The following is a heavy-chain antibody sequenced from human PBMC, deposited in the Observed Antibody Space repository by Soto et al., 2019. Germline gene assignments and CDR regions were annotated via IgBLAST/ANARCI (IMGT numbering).Heavy chain of an antibody. V-gene: IGHV2-5*02. J-gene: IGHJ6*02. CDR2: IYWDDDK. CDR1: GFSLNTYGVG. CDR3: ARSSPDQGYFYGVDV. Sequence: QITLKESGPALVKPTQTLTLTCTFSGFSLNTYGVGVGWIRQPPGKTLEWLALIYWDDDKRYSPSLKSRLTITKDTSKDQVVLTTTNMDPVDTATYYCARSSPDQGYFYGVDVWGQGTTVTVSS. D-gene: IGHD2-2*01.